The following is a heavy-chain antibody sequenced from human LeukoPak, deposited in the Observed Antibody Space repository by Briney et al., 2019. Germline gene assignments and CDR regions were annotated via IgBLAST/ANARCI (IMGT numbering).Heavy chain of an antibody. CDR3: ARGPYCSSTSCYVPFDP. CDR1: GGSISSSSYY. Sequence: PSETLSLTCTVSGGSISSSSYYWGWIRQPPGKGLEWIGSIYYSGSTYYNPSLKSRVTISVDTSKIQFSLKLSSVTAADTAVYYCARGPYCSSTSCYVPFDPWGQGTLVTVSS. J-gene: IGHJ5*02. V-gene: IGHV4-39*07. D-gene: IGHD2-2*01. CDR2: IYYSGST.